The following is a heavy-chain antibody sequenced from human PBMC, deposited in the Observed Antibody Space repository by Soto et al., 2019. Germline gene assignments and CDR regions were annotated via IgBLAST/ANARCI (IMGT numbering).Heavy chain of an antibody. CDR1: GFTFCSYA. D-gene: IGHD3-10*01. CDR3: AKDRGIGRIRGVIKDAFDI. CDR2: ISGSGGST. Sequence: QPGGSPRISCAACGFTFCSYAMSWVRQEPGKGLEWVSAISGSGGSTYYADSVKGRFTISRDNSKNTLYLQMNSLRAEDTAVYYCAKDRGIGRIRGVIKDAFDIWGQGTMVTVSS. J-gene: IGHJ3*02. V-gene: IGHV3-23*01.